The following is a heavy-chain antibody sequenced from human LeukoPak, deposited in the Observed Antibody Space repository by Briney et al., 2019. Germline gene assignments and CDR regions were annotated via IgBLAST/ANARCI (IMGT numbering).Heavy chain of an antibody. CDR2: ISSSSSYI. Sequence: RGSLRLSCAASGFNFSTYDMSWVRQAPGKGLEWVSSISSSSSYIYYADSVKGRFTISRDNAKNSLYLQMNSLRAEDTAVYYCARDRGMATDPVEAFDIWGQGTMVTVSS. CDR1: GFNFSTYD. D-gene: IGHD5-24*01. CDR3: ARDRGMATDPVEAFDI. V-gene: IGHV3-21*01. J-gene: IGHJ3*02.